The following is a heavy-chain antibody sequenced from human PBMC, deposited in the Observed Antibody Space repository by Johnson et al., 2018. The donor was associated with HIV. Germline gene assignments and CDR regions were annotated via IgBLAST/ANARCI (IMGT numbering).Heavy chain of an antibody. CDR1: GFTFSNYW. CDR2: IRSKAYGGTT. V-gene: IGHV3-71*01. Sequence: VQLVESGGGLVQPGGSLRLSCAASGFTFSNYWMHWVRQAPGKGLEWVGFIRSKAYGGTTEYAASVKGRFTISRDNSKNSLYLQMNSLRAEDTALYYCAKGGNILEWFAIDIWGQGTMVTVSS. D-gene: IGHD3-3*01. J-gene: IGHJ3*02. CDR3: AKGGNILEWFAIDI.